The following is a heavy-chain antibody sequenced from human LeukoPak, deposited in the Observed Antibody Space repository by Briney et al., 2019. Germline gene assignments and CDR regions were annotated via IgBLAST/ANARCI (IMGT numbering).Heavy chain of an antibody. CDR3: ARVPAGGLNWFDP. CDR1: GGSISSSNW. D-gene: IGHD3-16*01. Sequence: SGTLSLTCAVSGGSISSSNWWSWVRQPPGKGLEWIGEIFHSGITNYNPSLKSRVTISLDKSKNQFSLKLTSVTAADTAVYYCARVPAGGLNWFDPWGQGTLVTVSS. J-gene: IGHJ5*02. CDR2: IFHSGIT. V-gene: IGHV4-4*02.